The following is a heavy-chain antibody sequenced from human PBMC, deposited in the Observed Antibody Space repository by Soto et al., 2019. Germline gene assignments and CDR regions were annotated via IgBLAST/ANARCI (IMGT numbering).Heavy chain of an antibody. J-gene: IGHJ3*02. CDR3: ARDGDSSGWSTGAFDI. Sequence: QVQLVQSGAEVKKPGASVKVSCKASGYTFTGYYMHWVRQAPGQGLEWMGWINPNSGGTNYAQKFQGRVTMTRDTSISTAYMELSRLRSDDTAVYYCARDGDSSGWSTGAFDIWGQGTMVTVSS. CDR2: INPNSGGT. CDR1: GYTFTGYY. V-gene: IGHV1-2*02. D-gene: IGHD6-19*01.